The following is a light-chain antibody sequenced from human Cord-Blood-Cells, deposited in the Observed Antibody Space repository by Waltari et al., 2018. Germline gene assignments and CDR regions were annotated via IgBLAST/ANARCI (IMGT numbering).Light chain of an antibody. J-gene: IGLJ3*02. CDR1: SSDVGSYNL. V-gene: IGLV2-23*01. Sequence: QSALTQPASVSGSPGQSITISCTGNSSDVGSYNLVSWYQQHPGKAPKLMIYEGSKRPSGVSNRCSGPKSGNTASLTSSGLQAEDEADYYCCSYAGSSTWVFGGGTKLTVL. CDR2: EGS. CDR3: CSYAGSSTWV.